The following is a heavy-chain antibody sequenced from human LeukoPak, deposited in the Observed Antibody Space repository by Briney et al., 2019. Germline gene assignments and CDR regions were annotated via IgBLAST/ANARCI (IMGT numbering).Heavy chain of an antibody. J-gene: IGHJ5*02. CDR3: ARDRTGGSLFDL. D-gene: IGHD2-15*01. V-gene: IGHV4-34*01. CDR2: VNHSGST. CDR1: GGSFSGYY. Sequence: SETLSLTCAVYGGSFSGYYWSWIRQPPGKGLEWIGEVNHSGSTNYNPSLKSRVTISVDTSKNQFSLRLSSVTAADTAVYYCARDRTGGSLFDLWGQGTLVTVSS.